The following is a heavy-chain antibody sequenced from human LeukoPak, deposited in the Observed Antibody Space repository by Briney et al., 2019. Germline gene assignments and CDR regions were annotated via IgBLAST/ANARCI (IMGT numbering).Heavy chain of an antibody. CDR1: GFSFRNYA. CDR3: TRDGGSFCDFDY. D-gene: IGHD1-26*01. CDR2: INTDGRIT. V-gene: IGHV3-64*02. J-gene: IGHJ4*02. Sequence: GGSLRLSCVASGFSFRNYAIHWVRQAPGKGLEYVSVINTDGRITYYADSVKGRFTTSRDNSKNTVYLQMDSLRGEDMAVYYCTRDGGSFCDFDYWGQGALVTVSS.